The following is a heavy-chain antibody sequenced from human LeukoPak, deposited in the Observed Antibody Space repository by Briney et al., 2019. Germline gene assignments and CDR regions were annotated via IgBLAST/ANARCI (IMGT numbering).Heavy chain of an antibody. Sequence: GGSLRLSCAASGFTSDDYAMHWGRQAPRGGLERVSGISWDSGTIGYADSVKGRFTISRDNAKNSLYLQMNSLRAEDTALYYCAKDFGDGYCSGGSCYGPAEYFQHWGQGTLVTVSS. CDR2: ISWDSGTI. CDR3: AKDFGDGYCSGGSCYGPAEYFQH. CDR1: GFTSDDYA. V-gene: IGHV3-9*02. J-gene: IGHJ1*01. D-gene: IGHD2-15*01.